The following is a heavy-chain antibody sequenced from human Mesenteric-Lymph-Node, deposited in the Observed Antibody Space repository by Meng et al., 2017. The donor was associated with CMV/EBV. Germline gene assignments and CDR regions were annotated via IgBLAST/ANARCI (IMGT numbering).Heavy chain of an antibody. CDR1: GYTFSNYG. D-gene: IGHD3-3*01. CDR3: AKDSSSNDFWSGYPYYFYPPMDV. Sequence: GGSLRLSCAASGYTFSNYGIHWVRHSPGKGLEWVSFIRYDGSSESYADSVKGRFTISRDNSNNTLHLEMKSLRPEDTAVYYSAKDSSSNDFWSGYPYYFYPPMDVWGQGTTVTVSS. CDR2: IRYDGSSE. V-gene: IGHV3-30*02. J-gene: IGHJ6*02.